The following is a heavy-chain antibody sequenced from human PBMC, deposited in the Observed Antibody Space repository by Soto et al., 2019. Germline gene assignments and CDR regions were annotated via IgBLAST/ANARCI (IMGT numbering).Heavy chain of an antibody. CDR1: GFTFSSYA. J-gene: IGHJ3*02. D-gene: IGHD2-15*01. Sequence: EVQLLESGGGLVQPGGSLRLSCAASGFTFSSYAMSWVRQAPGKGLEWVSAISGSGGSTYYADSVKGRFTISRDNSKNTLYLQMNSLRAEDTAVYYCAKSDIVVVVAATQGAFDIWGQGTMVTVSS. CDR3: AKSDIVVVVAATQGAFDI. V-gene: IGHV3-23*01. CDR2: ISGSGGST.